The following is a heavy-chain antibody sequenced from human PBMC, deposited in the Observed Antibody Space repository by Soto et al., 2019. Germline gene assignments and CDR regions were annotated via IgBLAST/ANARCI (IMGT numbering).Heavy chain of an antibody. Sequence: EVQLLESGGGLVQPGGSLRLSCAASGFTFSSYAMSWARQAPGKGLEWVSAISGSGGSTYYADSVKGRFTISRDNSKNTLYLQMNSLRAEDTAVYYCAKVSYYDFWSGYYYYYYGMDVWGQGTTVTVSS. V-gene: IGHV3-23*01. CDR2: ISGSGGST. J-gene: IGHJ6*02. CDR3: AKVSYYDFWSGYYYYYYGMDV. CDR1: GFTFSSYA. D-gene: IGHD3-3*01.